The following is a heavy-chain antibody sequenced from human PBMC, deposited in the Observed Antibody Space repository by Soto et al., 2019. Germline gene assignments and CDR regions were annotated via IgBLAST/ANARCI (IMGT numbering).Heavy chain of an antibody. Sequence: HGGSLGLACAASGFTFSSYGMHWVRQAPGKGLEWVAVIWYDGSNKYYADSVKGRFTISRDNSKNTLYLQMNSLRAEDTAVYYCARGNWYFDLWGRGTLVTVSS. CDR1: GFTFSSYG. CDR3: ARGNWYFDL. CDR2: IWYDGSNK. J-gene: IGHJ2*01. V-gene: IGHV3-33*01.